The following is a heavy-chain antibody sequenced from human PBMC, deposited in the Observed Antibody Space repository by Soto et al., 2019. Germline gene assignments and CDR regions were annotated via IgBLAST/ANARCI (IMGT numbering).Heavy chain of an antibody. V-gene: IGHV4-59*01. CDR1: GGSISSYY. D-gene: IGHD3-10*01. CDR3: ARDPGSGSYYGWFDP. Sequence: SETLSLTCTVAGGSISSYYWSWIRQPPGKGLEWIGYIYYSGSTNYNPSFKSRVTISVDTSKNQFSLKLSSVTAADTAVYYCARDPGSGSYYGWFDPWGQGTLVTSPQ. J-gene: IGHJ5*02. CDR2: IYYSGST.